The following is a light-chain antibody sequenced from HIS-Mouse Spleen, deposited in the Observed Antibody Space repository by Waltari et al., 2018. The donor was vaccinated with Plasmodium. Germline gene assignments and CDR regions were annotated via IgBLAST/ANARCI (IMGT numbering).Light chain of an antibody. V-gene: IGLV3-21*03. CDR2: DDS. J-gene: IGLJ2*01. CDR3: QVWDSSSDHPDVV. Sequence: SYVLTQPPSVSVAPGKTARITCGGNNIGSNSVHWSQQKPGQAPVLVVYDDSDRPSGIPGRFSGSNSGNTATLTISRVEAGDEADYYCQVWDSSSDHPDVVFGGGTKLTVL. CDR1: NIGSNS.